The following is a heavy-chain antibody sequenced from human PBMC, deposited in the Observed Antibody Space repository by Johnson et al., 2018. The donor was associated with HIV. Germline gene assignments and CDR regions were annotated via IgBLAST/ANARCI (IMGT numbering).Heavy chain of an antibody. Sequence: EVQLVESGGGVVQPGGSLRLSCAASGFTFTSYCMHWVRQAPGKGLEYVSAISSNGGSTYYANSVKGRFTISRDDSKSIAYLQMNSLKTEDTAVYYCTRAGYTSSWY. D-gene: IGHD6-13*01. CDR3: TRAGYTSSWY. CDR1: GFTFTSYC. CDR2: ISSNGGST. J-gene: IGHJ2*01. V-gene: IGHV3-64*01.